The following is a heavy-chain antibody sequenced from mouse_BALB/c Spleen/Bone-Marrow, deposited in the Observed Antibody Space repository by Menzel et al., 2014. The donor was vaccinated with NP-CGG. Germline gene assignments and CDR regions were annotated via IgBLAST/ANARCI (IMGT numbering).Heavy chain of an antibody. V-gene: IGHV1-80*01. CDR2: IYPGDDDT. CDR1: GYAFSIYW. Sequence: QVQLQQPGAELVRPGSSVKISCKASGYAFSIYWMNWVKQRPGQGLEWIGQIYPGDDDTDYNGKFKGKATLTADRSSSTAYMQLNSLTSEDSAVYFCARGGISIGYWGQGTTLTVSS. CDR3: ARGGISIGY. J-gene: IGHJ2*01.